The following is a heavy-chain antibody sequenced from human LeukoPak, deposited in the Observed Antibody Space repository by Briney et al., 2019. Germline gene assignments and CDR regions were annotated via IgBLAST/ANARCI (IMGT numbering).Heavy chain of an antibody. CDR2: ISYDGGNE. J-gene: IGHJ3*02. CDR1: EFTFSSYS. CDR3: LMERPESFDM. Sequence: GGSLRLSCAASEFTFSSYSMYWVRQAPGKGLDSVAGISYDGGNEYYADSVKGRFTISRDNSKNTLYLQMDSLRAEDTAVYYRLMERPESFDMWGQGTRVTVSS. D-gene: IGHD1-1*01. V-gene: IGHV3-30*03.